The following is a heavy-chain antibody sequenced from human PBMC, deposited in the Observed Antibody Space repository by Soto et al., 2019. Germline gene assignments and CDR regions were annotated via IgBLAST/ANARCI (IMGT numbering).Heavy chain of an antibody. D-gene: IGHD1-1*01. J-gene: IGHJ4*02. CDR3: ARDQLGARWDY. CDR2: IGVYNNNR. V-gene: IGHV1-18*04. Sequence: QVQLVQSGAEVKKPGASVKVSCKASGYTFTSYGISWVRQAPGQGLEWMGWIGVYNNNRNYAQKVQGRVTMTTDTATSTAYMEMRSLISDDTAVYYCARDQLGARWDYWGQGTLVTVSS. CDR1: GYTFTSYG.